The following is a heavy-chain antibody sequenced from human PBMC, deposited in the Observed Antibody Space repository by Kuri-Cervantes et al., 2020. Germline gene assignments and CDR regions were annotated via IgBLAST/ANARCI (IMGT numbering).Heavy chain of an antibody. CDR2: IYYSGST. D-gene: IGHD2-2*01. J-gene: IGHJ5*02. Sequence: SETLSLTCTVSGGSISSYYWGWIRQPPGKGLEWIGYIYYSGSTNYNPSLKSRVTISVDTSKNQFSLKLSSVTAADTAVYYCARVLPYCSSTSCYFRGPNWFDPWGQGTLVTVSS. V-gene: IGHV4-59*12. CDR1: GGSISSYY. CDR3: ARVLPYCSSTSCYFRGPNWFDP.